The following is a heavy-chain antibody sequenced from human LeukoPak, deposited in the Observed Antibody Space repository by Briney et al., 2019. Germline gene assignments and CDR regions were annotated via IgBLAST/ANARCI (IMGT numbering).Heavy chain of an antibody. CDR3: VKGNTDFKY. CDR2: IRYDGSNY. J-gene: IGHJ4*02. Sequence: PGGSLRLSCAASGFTYGSYGMHWVRQAPGKGLEWVAFIRYDGSNYDYADSGKGRFTISRDNSKNTLYLQMNSLRADDTAVYYCVKGNTDFKYWGQGTLVTVSS. D-gene: IGHD3-3*01. V-gene: IGHV3-30*02. CDR1: GFTYGSYG.